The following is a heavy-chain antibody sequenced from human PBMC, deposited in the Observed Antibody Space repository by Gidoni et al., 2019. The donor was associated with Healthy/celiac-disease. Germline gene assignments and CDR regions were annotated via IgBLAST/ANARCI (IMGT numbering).Heavy chain of an antibody. CDR3: ATSGTSGSYHYFDY. D-gene: IGHD1-26*01. CDR1: GYTFTSYY. CDR2: ITPSGGST. Sequence: QVQLVQSGAEVKKPGASVNVSCEASGYTFTSYYMPWVRQAPGQGLEWMGIITPSGGSTSYAQKFQGRVTMTRDTSMSTVYIELSSLRSEDTAVYYCATSGTSGSYHYFDYWGQGTLVTVSS. J-gene: IGHJ4*02. V-gene: IGHV1-46*03.